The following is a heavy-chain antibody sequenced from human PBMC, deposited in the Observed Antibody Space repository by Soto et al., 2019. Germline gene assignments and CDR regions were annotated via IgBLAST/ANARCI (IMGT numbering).Heavy chain of an antibody. J-gene: IGHJ4*02. D-gene: IGHD5-18*01. CDR1: GFLVNSAY. Sequence: EVQLVESGGGLIPPGGSLRLSCAASGFLVNSAYMTWVRQGPGKGLEWLSMINSDGSTLYAESVKGRFTISRDNSKNRLDLQMNSLRAEDTAMYYCARSGYSFAWGYWGQGTLVIVTS. CDR3: ARSGYSFAWGY. V-gene: IGHV3-53*01. CDR2: INSDGST.